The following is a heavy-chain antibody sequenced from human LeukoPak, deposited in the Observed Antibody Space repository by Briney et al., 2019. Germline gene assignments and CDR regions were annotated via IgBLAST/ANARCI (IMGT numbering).Heavy chain of an antibody. D-gene: IGHD3-10*01. J-gene: IGHJ6*02. V-gene: IGHV3-23*01. CDR3: AKSGGLSGSGRLGMDV. CDR1: GFTPSSYA. Sequence: SGGSLRLSCAASGFTPSSYAMSWVRQAPGEGLEWVSAISGSGGSTYYADSVKGRFTISRDNSINTLYLQMSSLRAEDAAVYYCAKSGGLSGSGRLGMDVWGQGTTVTVSS. CDR2: ISGSGGST.